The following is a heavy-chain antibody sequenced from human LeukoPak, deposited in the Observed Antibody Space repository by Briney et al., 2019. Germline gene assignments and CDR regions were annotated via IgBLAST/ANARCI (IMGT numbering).Heavy chain of an antibody. J-gene: IGHJ3*02. CDR3: AREYSSSSGKNAFDI. D-gene: IGHD6-6*01. CDR1: GGSISSYF. CDR2: IYASGST. Sequence: SSETLSLTCTVSGGSISSYFWSWIRQPAGKGLEWIGRIYASGSTNYNPSLKSRVTMSVDTSKNQFSLKLTSVTAADTAVCYCAREYSSSSGKNAFDIWGQGTMVTVSS. V-gene: IGHV4-4*07.